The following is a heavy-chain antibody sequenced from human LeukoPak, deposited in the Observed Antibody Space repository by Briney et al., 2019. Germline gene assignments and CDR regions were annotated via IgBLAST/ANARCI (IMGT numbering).Heavy chain of an antibody. CDR2: IIPIFGIA. D-gene: IGHD2-21*02. CDR1: GGTFSSYA. CDR3: TRDRCGGDCYADDAFDI. Sequence: SVKVSCKASGGTFSSYAINWVRQAPGQGLEWMGRIIPIFGIANYAQKFQGRVTITADTSTSTAYMELSSLRSEDTAVYYCTRDRCGGDCYADDAFDIWGQGTMVTVSS. J-gene: IGHJ3*02. V-gene: IGHV1-69*04.